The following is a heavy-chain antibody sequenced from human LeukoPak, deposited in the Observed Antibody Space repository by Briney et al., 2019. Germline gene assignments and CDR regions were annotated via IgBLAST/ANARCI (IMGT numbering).Heavy chain of an antibody. V-gene: IGHV4-34*01. Sequence: PSETLSLTCAVYGGSFSGYYWSWIRQPPGKGLEWIGEINHSGSTNYNPSLKSRVTISVDTSKNQFSLKLSSVTAADTAVYYCARDVRITILGVVIIYYFDYWGQGPLVTVSS. CDR1: GGSFSGYY. CDR3: ARDVRITILGVVIIYYFDY. D-gene: IGHD3-3*01. J-gene: IGHJ4*02. CDR2: INHSGST.